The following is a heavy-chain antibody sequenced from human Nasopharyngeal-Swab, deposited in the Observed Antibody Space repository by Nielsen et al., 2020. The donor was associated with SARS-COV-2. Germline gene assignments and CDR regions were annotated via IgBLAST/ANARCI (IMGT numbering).Heavy chain of an antibody. J-gene: IGHJ6*02. V-gene: IGHV4-31*03. D-gene: IGHD6-6*01. CDR2: IYYSGST. CDR1: GGSISSGGYY. Sequence: LRLSCTVSGGSISSGGYYWSWIRQHPGKGLEWIGYIYYSGSTYYNPSLKSRVTISVDTSKNQFSLKLSSVTAADTAVYYCARAIAARQYYYYYGMDVWGQGTTVTVSS. CDR3: ARAIAARQYYYYYGMDV.